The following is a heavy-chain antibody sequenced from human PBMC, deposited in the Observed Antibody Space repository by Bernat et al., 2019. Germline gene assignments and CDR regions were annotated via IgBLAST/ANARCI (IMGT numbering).Heavy chain of an antibody. CDR3: AKNLRRYCSGGSCSEIDY. J-gene: IGHJ4*02. CDR1: GFTFSTYS. Sequence: EVLLVESGGGLVKPGGSLRLSCAASGFTFSTYSMIWVRQAPGKGLEWVSCISSTSIYIYYADSVKGRLTISRDNSKNTLYLQMNSLRAEDTAVYYCAKNLRRYCSGGSCSEIDYWGQGTLVTVSS. D-gene: IGHD2-15*01. V-gene: IGHV3-21*01. CDR2: ISSTSIYI.